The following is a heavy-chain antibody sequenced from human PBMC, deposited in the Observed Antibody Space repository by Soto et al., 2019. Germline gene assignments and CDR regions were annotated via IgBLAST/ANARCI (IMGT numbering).Heavy chain of an antibody. CDR2: IYHSGST. D-gene: IGHD3-22*01. CDR1: GYSISSGYY. V-gene: IGHV4-38-2*01. J-gene: IGHJ6*02. CDR3: ARQGVYYDSSGYWVLRYSIRHYYGMDV. Sequence: NPSETLSLTCAVSGYSISSGYYWGWIRQPPGKGLEWIGSIYHSGSTYYNPSLKSRVTISVDTSKNQFSLKLSSVTAADTAVYYCARQGVYYDSSGYWVLRYSIRHYYGMDVWGQGTTVTVSS.